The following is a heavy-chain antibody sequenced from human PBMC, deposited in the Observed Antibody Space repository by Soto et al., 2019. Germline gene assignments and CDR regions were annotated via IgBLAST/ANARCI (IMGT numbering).Heavy chain of an antibody. CDR3: AKGGLYDFWSGYYMGGYYFDY. CDR1: EFTFRSYW. J-gene: IGHJ4*02. V-gene: IGHV3-74*01. CDR2: ISGDGSST. Sequence: EVQLVDSGGGLVQPGGSLRLSCAASEFTFRSYWMHWVRQSPGKGLVWVSRISGDGSSTNYADSVKGRFTISRDNAKNTVYLQIDSLRAEDTAVYYCAKGGLYDFWSGYYMGGYYFDYWGQGTLVTVSS. D-gene: IGHD3-3*01.